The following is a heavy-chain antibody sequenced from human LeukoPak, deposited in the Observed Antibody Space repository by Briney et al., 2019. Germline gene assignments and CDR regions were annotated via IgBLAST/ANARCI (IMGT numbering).Heavy chain of an antibody. CDR1: GDSVSSGVHQ. CDR3: ARAAAVTNSWYYFDY. Sequence: SETLSLTCTVSGDSVSSGVHQWSWIRQPPGKGLEWIGYIRYGGSTYYNPSLKSRIIISVDMSKNQFSLSLNSLSAADSAVYFCARAAAVTNSWYYFDYWGQGTLVTVSS. V-gene: IGHV4-30-4*01. D-gene: IGHD6-13*01. CDR2: IRYGGST. J-gene: IGHJ4*02.